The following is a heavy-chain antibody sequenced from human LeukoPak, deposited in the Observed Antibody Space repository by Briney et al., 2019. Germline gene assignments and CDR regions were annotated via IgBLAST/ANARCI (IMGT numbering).Heavy chain of an antibody. J-gene: IGHJ4*02. CDR3: AKDIFDYDSSGIDY. D-gene: IGHD3-22*01. Sequence: GGSLRLSCAASGFTFSSYGMSWVRQAPGKGLEWVSAISGSGGSTYYADSVKGRFTISRDNSKNTLYLQVNSLRAEDTAVYYCAKDIFDYDSSGIDYWGQGTLVTVSS. V-gene: IGHV3-23*01. CDR2: ISGSGGST. CDR1: GFTFSSYG.